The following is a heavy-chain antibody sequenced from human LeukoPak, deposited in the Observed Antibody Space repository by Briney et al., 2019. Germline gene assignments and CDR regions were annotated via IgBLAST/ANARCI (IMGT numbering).Heavy chain of an antibody. CDR2: ISSSSSYI. CDR1: GFTFSSYS. D-gene: IGHD6-19*01. Sequence: PGGSLRLSCAASGFTFSSYSMNWVRQAPGKGLEWVSSISSSSSYIYYADSVKGRFTISRDNAKNSLYLQMNSLRAEDTAVYYCARDGSGLADFDYWGQGTLVTVSS. CDR3: ARDGSGLADFDY. V-gene: IGHV3-21*01. J-gene: IGHJ4*02.